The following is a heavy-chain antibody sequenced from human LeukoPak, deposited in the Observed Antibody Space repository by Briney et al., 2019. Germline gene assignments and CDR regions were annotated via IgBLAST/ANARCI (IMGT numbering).Heavy chain of an antibody. CDR1: GFTFSSYE. V-gene: IGHV3-48*03. J-gene: IGHJ2*01. D-gene: IGHD3-22*01. Sequence: PGGSLRLSCAASGFTFSSYEMNWVRQAPGKGLEWVSYISSSGSTIYYVDSVKGRFTVSRDNAKNSLYLQMNSLRAEDTAVYYCAGSDTIGYLPREWDYWYFDLWGRGTLVTVSS. CDR3: AGSDTIGYLPREWDYWYFDL. CDR2: ISSSGSTI.